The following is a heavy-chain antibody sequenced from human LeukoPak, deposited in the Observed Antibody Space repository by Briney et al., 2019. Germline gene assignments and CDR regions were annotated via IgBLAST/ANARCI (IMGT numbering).Heavy chain of an antibody. V-gene: IGHV3-20*04. Sequence: PGGSLRLSCAASGFTFSRYGMHWVRQAPGKGLEWVSGITWNGGITAYADSVKGRFTISRDNAKNSLYLQMNSLRAEDTALYYCARAGPVAGVELDQWGQGTLVTVSS. D-gene: IGHD6-19*01. J-gene: IGHJ4*02. CDR2: ITWNGGIT. CDR3: ARAGPVAGVELDQ. CDR1: GFTFSRYG.